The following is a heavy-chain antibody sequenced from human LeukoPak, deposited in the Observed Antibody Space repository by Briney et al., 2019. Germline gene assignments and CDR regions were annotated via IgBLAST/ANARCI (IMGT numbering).Heavy chain of an antibody. CDR1: GFTFSSYS. J-gene: IGHJ4*02. Sequence: GGSLRLSCAASGFTFSSYSMNCVRQAPGKGLEGGSYISSSSSTIYYADSVKGRFTISRDNAKNSLYLQMNSLRSEDTAVYYCARDLGGATTPFGYWGQGTLVTVSS. CDR3: ARDLGGATTPFGY. CDR2: ISSSSSTI. D-gene: IGHD1-26*01. V-gene: IGHV3-48*04.